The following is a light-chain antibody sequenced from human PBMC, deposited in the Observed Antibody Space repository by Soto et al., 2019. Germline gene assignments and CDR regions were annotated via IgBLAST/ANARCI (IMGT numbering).Light chain of an antibody. CDR1: QSVLYSSNHKNY. Sequence: DIVMTQSPDSLAVSLGERATINCKSSQSVLYSSNHKNYLAWYQQKPGQPPKLLIYWASTRESGVPDRFSGSGSGTDFTLTISNLQPEDVATYYCQQYIIYSRTFGQGTKVEIK. V-gene: IGKV4-1*01. J-gene: IGKJ1*01. CDR2: WAS. CDR3: QQYIIYSRT.